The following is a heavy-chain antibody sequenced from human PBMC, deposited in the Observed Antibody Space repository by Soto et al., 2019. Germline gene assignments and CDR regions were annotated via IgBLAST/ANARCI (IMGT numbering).Heavy chain of an antibody. CDR3: ASEPLTPYNWFDP. J-gene: IGHJ5*02. D-gene: IGHD3-9*01. CDR2: IYYSGST. Sequence: QLQLQESGPGLVKPSETLSLTCTVSGGSISSSSYYWGWIRQPPGKGLEWIGSIYYSGSTYYNPSLKSRVTISVDTSKNQFSLKLSSVTAADTAVYYCASEPLTPYNWFDPWGQGTLVTVSS. CDR1: GGSISSSSYY. V-gene: IGHV4-39*01.